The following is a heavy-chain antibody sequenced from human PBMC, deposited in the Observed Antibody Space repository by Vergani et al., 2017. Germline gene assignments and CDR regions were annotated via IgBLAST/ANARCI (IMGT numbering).Heavy chain of an antibody. Sequence: EVQLLESGGGLVQPGGSLRLSCAASGFTFSTYAMSWVRQAPGKGLEWVSGISASGAPTYYADSVKGRVTISRDNSKNTLYLQMNSLRVEDTAVYYCARAYGMYDWFDYWGQRTLVTVSS. J-gene: IGHJ4*01. D-gene: IGHD1-20*01. CDR1: GFTFSTYA. CDR2: ISASGAPT. CDR3: ARAYGMYDWFDY. V-gene: IGHV3-23*01.